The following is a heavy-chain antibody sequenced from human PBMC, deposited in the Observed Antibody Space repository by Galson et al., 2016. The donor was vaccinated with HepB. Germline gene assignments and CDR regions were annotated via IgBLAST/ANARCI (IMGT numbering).Heavy chain of an antibody. J-gene: IGHJ3*02. D-gene: IGHD5-18*01. CDR1: GVTVGNDY. Sequence: SLRLSCATSGVTVGNDYMTWVRQAPGKGLEWLSLIYLDTNSYYADAVQGRFTIPRDTSKNTLYLQMNNLRVEDTALYFCATVGGSSYGLRTDPFDIWGQGTKVTVSA. CDR2: IYLDTNS. V-gene: IGHV3-53*01. CDR3: ATVGGSSYGLRTDPFDI.